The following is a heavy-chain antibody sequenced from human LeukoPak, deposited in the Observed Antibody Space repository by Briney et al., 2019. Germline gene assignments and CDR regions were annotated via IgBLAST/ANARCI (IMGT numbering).Heavy chain of an antibody. V-gene: IGHV2-70*04. D-gene: IGHD3-22*01. J-gene: IGHJ4*02. CDR3: ARTPYYYDSSGYYLGVYFDY. CDR2: IDWDDDK. CDR1: GFSLSTSGMR. Sequence: SGPTLVNPTQTLTLTCTFSGFSLSTSGMRVSWIRQPPGKALEWLARIDWDDDKFYSTSLKTRLTISKDTSKNQVVLTMTNMDPVDTATYYCARTPYYYDSSGYYLGVYFDYWGQGTLVTVSS.